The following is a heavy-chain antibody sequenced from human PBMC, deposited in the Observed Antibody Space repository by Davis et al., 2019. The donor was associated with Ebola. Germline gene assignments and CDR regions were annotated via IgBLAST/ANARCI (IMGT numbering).Heavy chain of an antibody. CDR2: ISSSSSYI. Sequence: GESLKISCAASGFTFSSYAMSWVRQAPGKGLEWVSSISSSSSYIYYADSVKGRFTISRDNAKNSLYLQMNSLRAEDTAVYYCARDALWGSGGGAFDIWGQGTMVTVSS. CDR3: ARDALWGSGGGAFDI. D-gene: IGHD7-27*01. V-gene: IGHV3-21*01. CDR1: GFTFSSYA. J-gene: IGHJ3*02.